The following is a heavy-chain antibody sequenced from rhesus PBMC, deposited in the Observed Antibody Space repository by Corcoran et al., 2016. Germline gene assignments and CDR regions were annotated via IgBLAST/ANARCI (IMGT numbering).Heavy chain of an antibody. CDR1: GGSISSSY. V-gene: IGHV4-169*02. D-gene: IGHD3-16*01. CDR3: ASGSGSYTYFDY. CDR2: IYGSGSST. J-gene: IGHJ4*01. Sequence: QLQLQESGPGLVKPSETLSVTCAVSGGSISSSYWSWIRQAPGKGLEWIGYIYGSGSSTNYNPSLKGRVTLSVDTSKNQLSLKLSSVTAADTAVYYCASGSGSYTYFDYWGQGVLVTVSS.